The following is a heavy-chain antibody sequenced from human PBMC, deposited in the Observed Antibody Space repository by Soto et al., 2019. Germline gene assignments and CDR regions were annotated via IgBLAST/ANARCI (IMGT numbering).Heavy chain of an antibody. CDR3: ERARGWFDY. J-gene: IGHJ4*02. Sequence: PSETLSLTCAVYGGSFSGYYWSWIRQPPGKGLEWIGEINHSGSTNYNPSLKSRVTISVDTSKNQFSLKLSSVTAADTAVYYCERARGWFDYWGQGTLVTVSS. V-gene: IGHV4-34*01. CDR1: GGSFSGYY. D-gene: IGHD3-10*01. CDR2: INHSGST.